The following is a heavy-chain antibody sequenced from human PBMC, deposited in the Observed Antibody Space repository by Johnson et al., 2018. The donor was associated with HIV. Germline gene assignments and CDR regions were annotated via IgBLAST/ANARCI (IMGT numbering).Heavy chain of an antibody. CDR1: GFTFTYYD. J-gene: IGHJ3*02. CDR3: ARWLQFYDAFDI. CDR2: IGTAGDT. Sequence: EVQLLESGEGLVQPGGSLRLSCAASGFTFTYYDMHWVRQATGKGLEWVSGIGTAGDTYYPGSVKGRFTISRENAKNYLYLQMNSLRAGDTAVYYCARWLQFYDAFDIWGQGTMVTVSS. D-gene: IGHD5-24*01. V-gene: IGHV3-13*01.